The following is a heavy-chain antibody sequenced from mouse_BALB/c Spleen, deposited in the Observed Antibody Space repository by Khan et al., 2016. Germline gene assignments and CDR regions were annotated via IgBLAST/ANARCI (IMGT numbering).Heavy chain of an antibody. CDR2: IWSGGST. J-gene: IGHJ4*01. Sequence: QVQLQQSRPGLVQPSQSLSITCTVSGFSLTNYGVHWVRQSPGRGLEWLGVIWSGGSTDFNAAFISRLSISKDNSKSQVFFKMNSLQDDDTAIYYCARKGLGSSGSMDYWGQGTSVTVSS. CDR1: GFSLTNYG. D-gene: IGHD1-1*01. V-gene: IGHV2-4-1*01. CDR3: ARKGLGSSGSMDY.